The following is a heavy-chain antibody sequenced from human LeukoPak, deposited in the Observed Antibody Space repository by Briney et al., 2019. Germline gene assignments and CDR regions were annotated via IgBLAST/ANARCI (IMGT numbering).Heavy chain of an antibody. CDR3: ARHGTSWGEYFHH. V-gene: IGHV4-39*01. CDR2: IYYSGST. D-gene: IGHD3-16*01. Sequence: SETLSLTCAVSGGSINSDTSYWGWVRQPPEKGLEWIGSIYYSGSTYYNPSLQSRVTISVDTSKNQFSLNLGSVTAADTAIYYCARHGTSWGEYFHHWGQGTLVTVSS. CDR1: GGSINSDTSY. J-gene: IGHJ1*01.